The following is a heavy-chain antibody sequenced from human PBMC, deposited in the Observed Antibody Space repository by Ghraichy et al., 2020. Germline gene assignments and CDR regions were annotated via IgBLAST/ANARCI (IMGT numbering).Heavy chain of an antibody. CDR3: AKQSLPDRHYYYGMDV. CDR1: GGSISGYF. CDR2: IYYSGST. D-gene: IGHD3-16*02. Sequence: SETLSLTCTVSGGSISGYFSNWIRQPPGEGLEWIGNIYYSGSTSYNPSLTSRLTISVNTSKNQFSLELTSVTAADTAVYFCAKQSLPDRHYYYGMDVWGQGTTVTVSS. J-gene: IGHJ6*02. V-gene: IGHV4-59*08.